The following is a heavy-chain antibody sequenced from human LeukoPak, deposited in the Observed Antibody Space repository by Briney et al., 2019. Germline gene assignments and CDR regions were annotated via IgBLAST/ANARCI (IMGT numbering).Heavy chain of an antibody. V-gene: IGHV4-59*01. Sequence: SETLSLTCTVSGGSISSYYWSWIRQPPGKGLEWIGYIYYSGSTNYNPSLKSRVTISVDTSKNQFSLKLSSVTAADTAVYYCARSVVTSLDYWGQGTLVTVSS. CDR2: IYYSGST. D-gene: IGHD2-2*01. J-gene: IGHJ4*02. CDR3: ARSVVTSLDY. CDR1: GGSISSYY.